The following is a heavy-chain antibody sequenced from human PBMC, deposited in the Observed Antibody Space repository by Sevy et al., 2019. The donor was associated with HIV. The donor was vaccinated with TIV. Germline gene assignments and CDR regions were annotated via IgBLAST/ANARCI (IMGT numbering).Heavy chain of an antibody. D-gene: IGHD6-13*01. J-gene: IGHJ6*02. V-gene: IGHV3-33*01. Sequence: GGSLRLSCAASGFTFSSYGMHWVRQAPGKGLEWVAVIWYDGSNKYYADSVKDRFTISRDNSKNTLYLQMNSLRAEDTAVYYCARDGGRQQLVLTVPMDVWGQGTTVTVSS. CDR1: GFTFSSYG. CDR2: IWYDGSNK. CDR3: ARDGGRQQLVLTVPMDV.